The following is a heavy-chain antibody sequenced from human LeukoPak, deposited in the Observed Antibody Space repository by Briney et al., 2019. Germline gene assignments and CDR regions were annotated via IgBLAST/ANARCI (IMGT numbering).Heavy chain of an antibody. CDR3: AHFNCDFWSGYSWFDP. Sequence: SGPTLANPTQTLTLTCTFSGFSLRTPGVGVGWIRQPPAKALEWLALLYWNDDKRYSPSLKSRLAITKDTSKNQVVLTMTNMDPVDTATYYCAHFNCDFWSGYSWFDPWGQGTLVTVSS. CDR1: GFSLRTPGVG. V-gene: IGHV2-5*01. D-gene: IGHD3-3*01. CDR2: LYWNDDK. J-gene: IGHJ5*02.